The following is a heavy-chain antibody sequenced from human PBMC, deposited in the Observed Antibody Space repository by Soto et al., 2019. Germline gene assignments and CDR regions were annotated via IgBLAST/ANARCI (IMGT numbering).Heavy chain of an antibody. D-gene: IGHD6-19*01. CDR1: GGTFSSYA. V-gene: IGHV1-69*06. CDR3: ADSGLTFYSSGWYFDY. J-gene: IGHJ4*02. Sequence: QVQLVQSGAEVKKPGSSVKVSCKASGGTFSSYAISWVRQAPGQGLEWMGGIIPIFGTANYAQKFQGRVTITADKSTSTAYMELSSLRSEDTAVYYCADSGLTFYSSGWYFDYWGQGTLVTVSS. CDR2: IIPIFGTA.